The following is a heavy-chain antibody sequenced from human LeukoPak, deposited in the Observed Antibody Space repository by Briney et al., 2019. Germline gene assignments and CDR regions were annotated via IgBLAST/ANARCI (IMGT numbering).Heavy chain of an antibody. J-gene: IGHJ4*02. CDR1: GFTFSSYW. Sequence: PGGSLRLSCAVSGFTFSSYWMSWVRQAPQKGLEWVASIKGDGSETFYVDSVKGRFTISRDNAQRSLFLQMNSLRAEDTAVYYCVRWRWLQSEFDYWGQGTLVTVSS. CDR2: IKGDGSET. CDR3: VRWRWLQSEFDY. D-gene: IGHD5-24*01. V-gene: IGHV3-7*01.